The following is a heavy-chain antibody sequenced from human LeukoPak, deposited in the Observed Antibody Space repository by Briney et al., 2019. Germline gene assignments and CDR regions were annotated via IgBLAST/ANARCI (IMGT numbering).Heavy chain of an antibody. CDR3: ARYGGNFDY. J-gene: IGHJ4*02. V-gene: IGHV4-59*01. Sequence: PSETLSLTCTVSGGSISSYYWSWIRQPPREGLDWIGYIYYSGSTHYNPSLKSRVTISVDTSKNQFSLKLSSVTAADTAVYYCARYGGNFDYWGQGTLVTVST. CDR1: GGSISSYY. D-gene: IGHD4-23*01. CDR2: IYYSGST.